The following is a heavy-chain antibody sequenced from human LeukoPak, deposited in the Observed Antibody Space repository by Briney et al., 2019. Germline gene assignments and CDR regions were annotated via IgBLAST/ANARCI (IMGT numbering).Heavy chain of an antibody. Sequence: SETLSLTCTASGGSISSGGYYWSWIRRHPGKGLEWIGYIYYSGSTYYNPSLKSRVTISVDTSKNQFSLKLSSVTAADTAVYYCARVNYYGSGSYQYYFDYWGQGTLVTVSP. CDR2: IYYSGST. V-gene: IGHV4-31*03. CDR3: ARVNYYGSGSYQYYFDY. CDR1: GGSISSGGYY. D-gene: IGHD3-10*01. J-gene: IGHJ4*02.